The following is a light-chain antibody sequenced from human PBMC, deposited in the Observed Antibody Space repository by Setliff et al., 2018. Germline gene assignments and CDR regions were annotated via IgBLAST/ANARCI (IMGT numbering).Light chain of an antibody. CDR2: DVS. CDR1: RSDVGGYNY. Sequence: QSALTQPPSASGSPGQSVTISCTGTRSDVGGYNYVSWYQQHPGKAPKLVIYDVSKRPSGVPDRFSGAKSGNTASLTVSGLQAEDEADYFCSSYEGSNNYVFGTGTGHRP. J-gene: IGLJ1*01. V-gene: IGLV2-8*01. CDR3: SSYEGSNNYV.